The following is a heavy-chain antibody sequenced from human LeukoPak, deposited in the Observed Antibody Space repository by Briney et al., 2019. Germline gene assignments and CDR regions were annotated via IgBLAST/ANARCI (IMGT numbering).Heavy chain of an antibody. V-gene: IGHV3-7*01. CDR3: ARDKESGIAVAGQTDYYYYYYMDV. CDR2: IKQDGSEK. CDR1: GFTFSSYW. D-gene: IGHD6-19*01. J-gene: IGHJ6*03. Sequence: HPGGSLRLSCAASGFTFSSYWMSWVRQAPGKGLEWVANIKQDGSEKYYVDSVKGRFTISRDNAKNSLYLQMNSLRAEDTAVYYCARDKESGIAVAGQTDYYYYYYMDVWGKGTTVTVSS.